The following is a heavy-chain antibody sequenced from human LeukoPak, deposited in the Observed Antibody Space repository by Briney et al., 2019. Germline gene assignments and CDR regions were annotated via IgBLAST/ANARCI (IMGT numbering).Heavy chain of an antibody. J-gene: IGHJ4*02. CDR2: IKQDGSEK. CDR3: AREWQGGIAAAGTRIEGDY. D-gene: IGHD6-13*01. Sequence: GGSLRLSCAASGFTFSSYCTSWLRQAPGEGLEWVANIKQDGSEKYYVDSVKGRFTISRDNAENSLFLQMNSLGVEDTAVYYCAREWQGGIAAAGTRIEGDYWGQGTLVAVSS. V-gene: IGHV3-7*01. CDR1: GFTFSSYC.